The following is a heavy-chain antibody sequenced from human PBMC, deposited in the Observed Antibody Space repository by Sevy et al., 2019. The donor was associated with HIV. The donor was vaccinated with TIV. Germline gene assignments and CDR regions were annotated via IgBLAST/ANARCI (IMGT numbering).Heavy chain of an antibody. V-gene: IGHV3-30*02. CDR3: AKALNIVATILN. CDR1: GFTFTDYG. Sequence: GGSLRISCVASGFTFTDYGMHWVRQVPGRGLEWVAFIPFDGSREYYTDSVKGRFTISRDDSKNTLYLQMNSLRSEDTAVYYCAKALNIVATILNWGQGTLVTVSS. D-gene: IGHD5-12*01. CDR2: IPFDGSRE. J-gene: IGHJ4*02.